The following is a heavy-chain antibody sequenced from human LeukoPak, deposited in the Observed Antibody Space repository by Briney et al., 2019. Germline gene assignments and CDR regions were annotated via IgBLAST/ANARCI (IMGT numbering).Heavy chain of an antibody. CDR2: ISAYIGNT. J-gene: IGHJ3*02. Sequence: ASVNVSCKASGYTFTSYGINWVRQAPGQGLEWVGWISAYIGNTNYAQKLQGRVTMTTDTSTSTAYMELRSLRSDDTAVYYCARDRDNYYGSGSYLKNAFDIWGQGTMVTVSS. D-gene: IGHD3-10*01. CDR3: ARDRDNYYGSGSYLKNAFDI. CDR1: GYTFTSYG. V-gene: IGHV1-18*04.